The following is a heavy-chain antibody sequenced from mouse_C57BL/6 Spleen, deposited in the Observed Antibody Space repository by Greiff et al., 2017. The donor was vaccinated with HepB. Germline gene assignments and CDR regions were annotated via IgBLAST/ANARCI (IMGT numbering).Heavy chain of an antibody. D-gene: IGHD1-1*01. CDR2: IRNKANGYTT. CDR3: ARYGYGSSSFDY. CDR1: GFTFTDYY. J-gene: IGHJ2*01. Sequence: DVKLVESGGGLVQPGGSLSLSCAASGFTFTDYYMSWVRQPPGKALEWLGFIRNKANGYTTEYSASVKGRFTISRDNSQSILYLQMNALRAEDSATYYCARYGYGSSSFDYWGQGTTLTVSS. V-gene: IGHV7-3*01.